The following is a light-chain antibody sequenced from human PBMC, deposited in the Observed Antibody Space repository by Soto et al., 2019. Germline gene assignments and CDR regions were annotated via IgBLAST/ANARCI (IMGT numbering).Light chain of an antibody. CDR3: CSYAGNSTFI. CDR1: SSDVGSYNL. J-gene: IGLJ2*01. CDR2: EGS. V-gene: IGLV2-23*03. Sequence: QSALTQPASVSGSPGQSITISCTGTSSDVGSYNLVSWYQQHPGKAPKLMIYEGSKRPSGVSNRFSGSKSGNTASLTISGLQAEDEADYYCCSYAGNSTFIFGGGTKVTVL.